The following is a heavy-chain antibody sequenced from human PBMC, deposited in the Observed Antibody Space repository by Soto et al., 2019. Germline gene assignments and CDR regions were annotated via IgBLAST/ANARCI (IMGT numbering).Heavy chain of an antibody. D-gene: IGHD2-15*01. V-gene: IGHV3-30-3*01. CDR1: GFTLSRYT. Sequence: GSLRLSCGVSGFTLSRYTMHWVRQAPGKGLEWVALILSDGSAKYYADSVKGRFTISGDDSLYLEMTSLRGEDTAVYYCARGGYCSGGSCLDGMDVWGQGTTVTVSS. CDR3: ARGGYCSGGSCLDGMDV. J-gene: IGHJ6*02. CDR2: ILSDGSAK.